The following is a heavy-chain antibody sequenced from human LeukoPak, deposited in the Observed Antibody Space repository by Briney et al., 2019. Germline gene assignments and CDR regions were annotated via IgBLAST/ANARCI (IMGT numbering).Heavy chain of an antibody. CDR1: GGSITNYY. J-gene: IGHJ4*02. CDR3: ARGGRLLGKFDY. V-gene: IGHV4-59*01. D-gene: IGHD3-22*01. CDR2: IYYSGST. Sequence: SETLSLTCTVSGGSITNYYWSWIRQPPGKGLEWIGYIYYSGSTNYNPSLKSRVTISVDTSTNQFSLRLSSVTAADTAVYFCARGGRLLGKFDYWGQGTLVTVSS.